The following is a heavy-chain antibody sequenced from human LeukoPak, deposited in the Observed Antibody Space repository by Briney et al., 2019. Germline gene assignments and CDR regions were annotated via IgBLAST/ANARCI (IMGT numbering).Heavy chain of an antibody. CDR2: IKSKTAGGTT. Sequence: GGSLRLSCAASGFIFSNAWMNWVRQAPGKGLEWVGRIKSKTAGGTTDYAAPVKGRFIISRDDSKNTLYLQMNSLKTEDTAVYYCSINYYESNDYYIDYWGQGTLVTVSS. D-gene: IGHD3-22*01. V-gene: IGHV3-15*07. J-gene: IGHJ4*02. CDR3: SINYYESNDYYIDY. CDR1: GFIFSNAW.